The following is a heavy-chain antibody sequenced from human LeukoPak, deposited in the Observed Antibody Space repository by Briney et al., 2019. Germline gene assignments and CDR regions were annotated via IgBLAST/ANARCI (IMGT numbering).Heavy chain of an antibody. V-gene: IGHV3-74*01. Sequence: GGSLRLSCAASGFTFSAYWMHWVRQVPGKGLVWVSRINNDGTATFFADSVKGRFTISRDNSKNTLYLQMDSLRAEDTAIYYCARDERLLSFLKWGQGTLVTVSS. D-gene: IGHD3-3*01. J-gene: IGHJ4*02. CDR3: ARDERLLSFLK. CDR1: GFTFSAYW. CDR2: INNDGTAT.